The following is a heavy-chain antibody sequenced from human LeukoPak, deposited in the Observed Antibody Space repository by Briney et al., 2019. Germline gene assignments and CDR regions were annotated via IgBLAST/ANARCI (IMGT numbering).Heavy chain of an antibody. CDR1: GGSFSGYY. J-gene: IGHJ5*02. V-gene: IGHV4-34*01. Sequence: SETLSLTCAVYGGSFSGYYWSCIRQPPGKGLEWIGEINHSGRTNYNPSLKSRVTISVDTSKNQFSLKLSSVTAADTAVYYCAASVWFGELIDSPWGQGTLVTVSS. D-gene: IGHD3-10*01. CDR3: AASVWFGELIDSP. CDR2: INHSGRT.